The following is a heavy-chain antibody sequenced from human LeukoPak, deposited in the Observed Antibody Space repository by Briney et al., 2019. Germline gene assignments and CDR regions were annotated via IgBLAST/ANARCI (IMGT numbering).Heavy chain of an antibody. Sequence: GGSLRLSCAASGFTFSSYSMNWVRQAPGKGLEWVAVISYDGSNKYYADSVKGRLTISRDNSKNTLYLQMNSLRAEDTAVYYCARGPYYYDSSGLSDIWGQGTMVTVSS. J-gene: IGHJ3*02. CDR1: GFTFSSYS. CDR2: ISYDGSNK. CDR3: ARGPYYYDSSGLSDI. V-gene: IGHV3-30*03. D-gene: IGHD3-22*01.